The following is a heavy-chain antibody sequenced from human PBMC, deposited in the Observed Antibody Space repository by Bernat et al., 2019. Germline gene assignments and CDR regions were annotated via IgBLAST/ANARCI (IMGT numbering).Heavy chain of an antibody. CDR3: ARSVRDDSSGLFGY. CDR1: GYTFTSYG. V-gene: IGHV1-69*04. D-gene: IGHD3-22*01. Sequence: QVQLVQSGAEVKKPGASVKVSCKASGYTFTSYGISWVRQAPGQGLEWMGRIIPILGIANYAQKFQGRVTITADKSTSTAYMELSSLRSEDTAVYYCARSVRDDSSGLFGYWGQGTLGTVSS. J-gene: IGHJ4*02. CDR2: IIPILGIA.